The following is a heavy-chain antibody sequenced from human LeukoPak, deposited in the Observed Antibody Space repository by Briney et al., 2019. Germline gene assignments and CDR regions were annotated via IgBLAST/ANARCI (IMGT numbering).Heavy chain of an antibody. CDR1: GLTFSNYA. Sequence: PGGSLRLSCAASGLTFSNYAMTWVRQTPGMGLLWVAATTGSGGNTYYADSVKGRFTISRDNSKNTLYLQMNSLRAEDTAVYYCATLMRGPIGYDGYGGEDYWGQGTLVSVSS. CDR3: ATLMRGPIGYDGYGGEDY. D-gene: IGHD5-12*01. V-gene: IGHV3-23*01. CDR2: TTGSGGNT. J-gene: IGHJ4*02.